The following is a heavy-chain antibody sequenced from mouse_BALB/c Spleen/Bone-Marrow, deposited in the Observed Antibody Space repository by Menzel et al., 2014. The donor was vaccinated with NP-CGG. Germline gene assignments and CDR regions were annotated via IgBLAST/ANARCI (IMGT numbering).Heavy chain of an antibody. D-gene: IGHD2-3*01. CDR1: GGSITSGY. CDR3: ATYDGYYFDY. CDR2: ISYSGST. V-gene: IGHV3-8*02. Sequence: VQLKESGPSLVKPSQTLSLTCSVTGGSITSGYLNWIRKFPGNKLEYMGYISYSGSTYYSPSLKSRISITRDTSKNQYYLQLNSVTAEDAATYYCATYDGYYFDYWGQGTTLTVSS. J-gene: IGHJ2*01.